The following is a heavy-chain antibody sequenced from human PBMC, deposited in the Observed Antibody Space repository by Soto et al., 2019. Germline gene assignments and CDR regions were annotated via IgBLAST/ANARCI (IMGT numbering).Heavy chain of an antibody. V-gene: IGHV1-2*02. CDR3: ARDPHNELLFGLYGMDV. J-gene: IGHJ6*02. CDR2: INPNSGGT. CDR1: GYTFTGYY. D-gene: IGHD3-3*01. Sequence: ASVKVSCKASGYTFTGYYMHWARQAPGQGLEWMGWINPNSGGTNYAQKFQGRVTMTRDTSISTAYMELSRLRSDDTAVYYCARDPHNELLFGLYGMDVWGQGTTVTVSS.